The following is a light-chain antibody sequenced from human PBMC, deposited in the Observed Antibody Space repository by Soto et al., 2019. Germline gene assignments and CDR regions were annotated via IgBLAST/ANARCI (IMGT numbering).Light chain of an antibody. J-gene: IGKJ5*01. CDR1: QSVTSNY. Sequence: FKHSPRTMPFSPGERATLSCRTRQSVTSNYLAWYQQKPGQALRLLIYVASSRAAGIPDRFSGSGSGTDFSLTISRLELEDFAVYYCQIYGSSPPITFGQGTRLEIK. CDR2: VAS. V-gene: IGKV3-20*01. CDR3: QIYGSSPPIT.